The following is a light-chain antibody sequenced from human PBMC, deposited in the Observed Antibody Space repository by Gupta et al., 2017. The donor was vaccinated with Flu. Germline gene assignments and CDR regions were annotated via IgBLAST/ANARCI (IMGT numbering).Light chain of an antibody. J-gene: IGKJ4*01. CDR2: ATS. V-gene: IGKV1-12*01. CDR3: QQTSSFPFT. Sequence: GDRVTITCRASQGINTWLAWYQQKPGKAPNLLIYATSSLKGGVSSRFSGSGSGTDFSLTISSLQPEDFATYFCQQTSSFPFTFGGGTKVEIK. CDR1: QGINTW.